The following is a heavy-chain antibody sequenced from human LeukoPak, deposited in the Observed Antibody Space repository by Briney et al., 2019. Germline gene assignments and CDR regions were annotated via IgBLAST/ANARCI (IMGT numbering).Heavy chain of an antibody. Sequence: GGSLRLSCAASGFTFSSYAMHWVRQAPGKGLEWAAVISYDGSNKYYADSVKGRFTISRDNSKNTLYLQMNSLRAEDTAVYYCARPLRFLEWFPVLDYYYGMDVWGQGTTVTVSS. CDR2: ISYDGSNK. V-gene: IGHV3-30*04. D-gene: IGHD3-3*01. CDR1: GFTFSSYA. J-gene: IGHJ6*02. CDR3: ARPLRFLEWFPVLDYYYGMDV.